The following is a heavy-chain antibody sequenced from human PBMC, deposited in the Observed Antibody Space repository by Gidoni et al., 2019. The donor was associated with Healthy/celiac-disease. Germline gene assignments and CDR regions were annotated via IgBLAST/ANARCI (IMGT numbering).Heavy chain of an antibody. CDR2: INHSGST. D-gene: IGHD3-3*01. Sequence: QVQLQQWGAGLLKPSETLSLTCAVYGGSFSGYYWSWIRQPPGKGLEWIGEINHSGSTNYNPSLKSRVTISVDTSKNQFSLKLSSVTAADTAVYYCAGTLGSGYYGLRYWGQGTLVTVSS. V-gene: IGHV4-34*01. CDR1: GGSFSGYY. J-gene: IGHJ4*02. CDR3: AGTLGSGYYGLRY.